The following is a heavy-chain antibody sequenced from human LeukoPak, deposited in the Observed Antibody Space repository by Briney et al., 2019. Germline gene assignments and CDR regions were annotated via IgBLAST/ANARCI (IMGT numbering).Heavy chain of an antibody. J-gene: IGHJ4*02. CDR3: AKIDIVVVPAARYFDY. Sequence: GGSLRLSCAASGFTFSSYAMSWVRQAPGKGLEWVSAISGSGGSTYYADSVKGRFTISRDNSKNTRYLQMNSLRAEDTAVYYCAKIDIVVVPAARYFDYWGQGTLVTVSS. D-gene: IGHD2-2*01. V-gene: IGHV3-23*01. CDR1: GFTFSSYA. CDR2: ISGSGGST.